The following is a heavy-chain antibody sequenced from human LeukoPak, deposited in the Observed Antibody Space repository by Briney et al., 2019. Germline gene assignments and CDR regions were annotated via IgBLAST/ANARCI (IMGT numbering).Heavy chain of an antibody. CDR2: IYTSGST. Sequence: PSETLSLTCTVSGGSISSYYWSWIRQPAGKGLEWIGRIYTSGSTNYNPSLKSRVTMSVDTSKNQFPLKLSSVTAADTAVYYCARQSQVLLWFGEFMPLGYFDYWGQGTLVTVSS. CDR1: GGSISSYY. J-gene: IGHJ4*02. D-gene: IGHD3-10*01. CDR3: ARQSQVLLWFGEFMPLGYFDY. V-gene: IGHV4-4*07.